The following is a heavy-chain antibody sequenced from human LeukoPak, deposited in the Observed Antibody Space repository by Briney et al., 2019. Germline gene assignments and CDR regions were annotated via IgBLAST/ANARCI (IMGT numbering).Heavy chain of an antibody. J-gene: IGHJ4*02. CDR2: IKGKPDGGAI. V-gene: IGHV3-15*01. Sequence: GGSLRLSCSASGLGRSFKETWMSWVRRAPGKGLERIGRIKGKPDGGAIDYIAPVRGRFSISRDDSKNLVFLQMDSLKIEDTAVYYCTTDPRYWGQGTMVTVSS. CDR1: GLGRSFKETW. CDR3: TTDPRY.